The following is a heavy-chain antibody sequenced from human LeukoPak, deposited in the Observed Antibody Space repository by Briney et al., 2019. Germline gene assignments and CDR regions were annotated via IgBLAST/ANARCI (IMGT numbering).Heavy chain of an antibody. J-gene: IGHJ4*02. CDR2: IYYSGST. CDR1: GGSISSYY. Sequence: SETLSLTCTVSGGSISSYYWSWIRQPPGKGPEWIGYIYYSGSTNYNPSLKSRVTISVDTSKNQFSLKLSSVTAADTAVYYCARSRMTTGDFDYWGQGTLVTVSS. D-gene: IGHD4-17*01. CDR3: ARSRMTTGDFDY. V-gene: IGHV4-59*01.